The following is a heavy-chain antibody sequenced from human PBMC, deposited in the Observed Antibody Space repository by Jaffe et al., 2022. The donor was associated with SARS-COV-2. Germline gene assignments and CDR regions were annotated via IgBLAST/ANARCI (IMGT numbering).Heavy chain of an antibody. J-gene: IGHJ5*02. V-gene: IGHV4-61*02. CDR1: GGSISSGSYY. D-gene: IGHD2-2*01. CDR2: IYTSGST. Sequence: QVQLQESGPGLVKPSQTLSLTCTVSGGSISSGSYYWSWIRQPAGKGLEWIGRIYTSGSTNYNPSLKSRVTISVDTSKNQFSLKLSSVTAADTAVYYCARGGRVVPTYNWFDPWGQGTLVTVSS. CDR3: ARGGRVVPTYNWFDP.